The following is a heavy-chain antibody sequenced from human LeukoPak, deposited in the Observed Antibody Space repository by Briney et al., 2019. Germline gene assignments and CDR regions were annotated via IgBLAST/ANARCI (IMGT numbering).Heavy chain of an antibody. CDR3: ARDSMITFGGVLWFDP. CDR2: IYTSGST. CDR1: GGSISSYY. V-gene: IGHV4-4*07. D-gene: IGHD3-16*01. J-gene: IGHJ5*02. Sequence: PSETLSLTCTVSGGSISSYYWSWIRQPAGKGLEWIGRIYTSGSTNYNPSLKSRVTMSVDTSKNQFSLKLSSVTAADTAVYYRARDSMITFGGVLWFDPWGQGTLVTVSS.